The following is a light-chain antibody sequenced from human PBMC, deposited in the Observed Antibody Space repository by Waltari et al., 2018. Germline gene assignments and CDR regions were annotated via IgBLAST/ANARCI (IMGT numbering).Light chain of an antibody. Sequence: EIVLTQSPGTLSLSPGERAALSCRASQSVGRTLAWYQQKPGQGPRLLIDGASNRATGIPDRFSGSGSGTDFSLTISGLEPEDFAVYYCQHYVRLPATFGQGTKVEIK. V-gene: IGKV3-20*01. CDR3: QHYVRLPAT. J-gene: IGKJ1*01. CDR2: GAS. CDR1: QSVGRT.